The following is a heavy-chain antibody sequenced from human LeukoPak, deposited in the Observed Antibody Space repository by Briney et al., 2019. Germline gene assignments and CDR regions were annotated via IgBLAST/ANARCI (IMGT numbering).Heavy chain of an antibody. CDR3: AKDMRYCGGDCYPYYFDY. J-gene: IGHJ4*02. CDR2: ISGSGGST. CDR1: GFTFSSYA. D-gene: IGHD2-21*02. V-gene: IGHV3-23*01. Sequence: GGSLRLSCAASGFTFSSYAMSRVRQAPGKGLEWVSAISGSGGSTYYADSVKGRFTISRDNSKNTLYLQMNSLRAEDTAVYYCAKDMRYCGGDCYPYYFDYWGQGTLVTVSS.